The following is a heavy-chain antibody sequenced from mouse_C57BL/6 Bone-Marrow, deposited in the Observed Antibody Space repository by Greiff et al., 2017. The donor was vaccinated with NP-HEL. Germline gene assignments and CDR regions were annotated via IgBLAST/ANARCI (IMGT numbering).Heavy chain of an antibody. CDR2: INPSNGGT. J-gene: IGHJ2*01. CDR1: W. Sequence: WMHWVKQRPGQGLEWIGNINPSNGGTNYNEKFKSKATLTVDKSSSTAYMQLSSLTSEDSAVYYCARKLYDGYYVGYWGQGTTLTVSS. CDR3: ARKLYDGYYVGY. V-gene: IGHV1-53*01. D-gene: IGHD2-3*01.